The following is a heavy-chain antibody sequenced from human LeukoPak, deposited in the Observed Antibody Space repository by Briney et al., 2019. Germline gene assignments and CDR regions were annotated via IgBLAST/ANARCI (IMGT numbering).Heavy chain of an antibody. D-gene: IGHD6-13*01. CDR3: AKAQGAAGSNWFDP. J-gene: IGHJ5*02. CDR1: GFIFSNYE. V-gene: IGHV3-48*03. Sequence: GGSLRLSCAASGFIFSNYEMNWVRQAPGKGLEWVSYISSSGSTIYYADSVKGRFTISRDNAKNSLYLQMNSLRAEDTAVYYCAKAQGAAGSNWFDPWGQGTLVTVSS. CDR2: ISSSGSTI.